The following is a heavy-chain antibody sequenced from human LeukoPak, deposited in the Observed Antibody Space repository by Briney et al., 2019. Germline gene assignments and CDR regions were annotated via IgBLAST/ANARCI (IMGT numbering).Heavy chain of an antibody. D-gene: IGHD2-2*01. Sequence: SETLSLTCTVSGGSISSHYWSWIRQPPGKGLEWIGYIYYSGSTNYNPSLKSRVTISVDTSKNQFSLKLSSVTAADTAVYYCARGGCSSTGCYYYYYMDVWGKGTTVTVSS. CDR3: ARGGCSSTGCYYYYYMDV. J-gene: IGHJ6*03. CDR2: IYYSGST. V-gene: IGHV4-59*11. CDR1: GGSISSHY.